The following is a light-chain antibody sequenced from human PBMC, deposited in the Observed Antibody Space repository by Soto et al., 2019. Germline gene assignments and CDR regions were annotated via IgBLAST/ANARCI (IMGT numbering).Light chain of an antibody. J-gene: IGKJ4*01. CDR2: GAS. Sequence: DIQVTQSPSSLSASVGGRVTITCRASQSIDNYLNWYQQKPGRAPNLLIYGASTLQSGVPSRFSGSGSGTDFTLTITTLQPEDFATYYCQQTYSTPLTFGGGTKVVI. CDR3: QQTYSTPLT. CDR1: QSIDNY. V-gene: IGKV1-39*01.